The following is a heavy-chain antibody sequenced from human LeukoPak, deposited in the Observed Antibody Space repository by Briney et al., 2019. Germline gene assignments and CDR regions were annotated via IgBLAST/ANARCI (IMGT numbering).Heavy chain of an antibody. Sequence: ASVKVSCKASGYTFTSYGISWVRQAPGQGLEWMGWISAYNGNTNYAQKLQGRVTMTTDTSTSTAYMELRSLRSDDTAVCYCASVYCSGGSCYLYGMDVWGQGTTVTVSS. CDR3: ASVYCSGGSCYLYGMDV. J-gene: IGHJ6*02. D-gene: IGHD2-15*01. CDR2: ISAYNGNT. V-gene: IGHV1-18*01. CDR1: GYTFTSYG.